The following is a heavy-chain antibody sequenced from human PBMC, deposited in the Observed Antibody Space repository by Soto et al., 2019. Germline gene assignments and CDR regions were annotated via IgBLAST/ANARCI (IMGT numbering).Heavy chain of an antibody. V-gene: IGHV1-2*04. D-gene: IGHD3-10*01. Sequence: VASVKVSCKASGYTFTGYYMHWVRQAPGQGLEWMGWINPNSGGTNYAQKFQGWVTMTRDTSISTAYMELSRLRSDDTAVYYCARDRNRSMVRGTSCMDVWGQGTTVTVSS. J-gene: IGHJ6*02. CDR1: GYTFTGYY. CDR2: INPNSGGT. CDR3: ARDRNRSMVRGTSCMDV.